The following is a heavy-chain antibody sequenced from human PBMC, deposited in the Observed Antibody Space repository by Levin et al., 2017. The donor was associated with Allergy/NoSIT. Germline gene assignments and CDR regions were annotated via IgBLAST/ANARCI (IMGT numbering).Heavy chain of an antibody. CDR1: GFTFSSYS. CDR2: ISSSSSTI. Sequence: GGSLRLSCAASGFTFSSYSMNWVRQAPGKGLEWVSYISSSSSTIYYADSVKGRFTISRDNAKNSLYLQMNSLRAEDTAVYYCARDATGYSSGWYPDYWGQGTLVTVSS. J-gene: IGHJ4*02. V-gene: IGHV3-48*01. CDR3: ARDATGYSSGWYPDY. D-gene: IGHD6-19*01.